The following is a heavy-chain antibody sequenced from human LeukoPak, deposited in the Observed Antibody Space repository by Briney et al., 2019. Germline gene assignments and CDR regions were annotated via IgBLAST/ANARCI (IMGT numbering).Heavy chain of an antibody. V-gene: IGHV4-30-2*01. CDR1: GGSISSGSYY. D-gene: IGHD6-6*01. CDR3: ARVLRKDLAARRAYFDY. J-gene: IGHJ4*02. CDR2: INHSGNT. Sequence: SSQTLSLTCTVSGGSISSGSYYWSWIRQPPGKGLEWIGEINHSGNTNYNPSLKSRVTISVDTSKNQFSLKLSSVTAADTAVYYCARVLRKDLAARRAYFDYWGQGTLVTVSS.